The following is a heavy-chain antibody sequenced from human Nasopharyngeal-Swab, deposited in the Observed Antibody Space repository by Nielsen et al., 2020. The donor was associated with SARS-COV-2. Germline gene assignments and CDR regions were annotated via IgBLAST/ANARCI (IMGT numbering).Heavy chain of an antibody. V-gene: IGHV3-11*03. Sequence: GASLKISCAASGFTFSDYYMSWIRQAPGKGLEWVSYISSSSSYTNYADSVKGRFTISRDNAKNSLYLQMNSLRAEDTAVYYCATSLQKDYFDYWGQGTLVTVSS. CDR1: GFTFSDYY. CDR3: ATSLQKDYFDY. CDR2: ISSSSSYT. D-gene: IGHD3-10*01. J-gene: IGHJ4*02.